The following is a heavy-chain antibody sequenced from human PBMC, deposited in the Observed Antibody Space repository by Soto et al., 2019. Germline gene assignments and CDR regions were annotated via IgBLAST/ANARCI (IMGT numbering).Heavy chain of an antibody. J-gene: IGHJ3*02. Sequence: SETLSLTCAVSGGSLRSATYYWSWIRQHPGKGLEWIGYFYHSGSAYYKPSLRSRVTISLDTSKNQFSLNLRSVTDADTAIYYCAREETGNDALDIWGQGTLVTVSS. CDR1: GGSLRSATYY. CDR2: FYHSGSA. CDR3: AREETGNDALDI. D-gene: IGHD1-1*01. V-gene: IGHV4-31*11.